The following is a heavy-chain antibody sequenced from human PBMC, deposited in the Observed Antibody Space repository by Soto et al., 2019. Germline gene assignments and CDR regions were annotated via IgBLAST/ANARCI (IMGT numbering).Heavy chain of an antibody. D-gene: IGHD1-1*01. J-gene: IGHJ4*02. CDR1: GYTFTSYD. Sequence: XSVKVSCKAFGYTFTSYDIYWVRQATVQGLEWMGWMNPNTGNSAYAQKFQGRVTVTSDTSINTVHMELSSLRSEDTAVYYCARRAETNGWNGFGADKYYFDFWGQGTLVTVSS. CDR3: ARRAETNGWNGFGADKYYFDF. V-gene: IGHV1-8*01. CDR2: MNPNTGNS.